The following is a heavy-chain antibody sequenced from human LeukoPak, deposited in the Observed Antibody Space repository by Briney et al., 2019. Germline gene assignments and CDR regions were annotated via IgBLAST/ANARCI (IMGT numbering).Heavy chain of an antibody. Sequence: SETLSLTCTVSGDSISTYYWSWIRQPPGKGLEWIAYIHYRGSTTYNPSLRSRVTISVDTSRNQFSLKLSSVTAADTAVYYCARSRMVRGVIIPPPIDYWGQGTLVTVSS. V-gene: IGHV4-59*01. CDR1: GDSISTYY. J-gene: IGHJ4*02. CDR3: ARSRMVRGVIIPPPIDY. CDR2: IHYRGST. D-gene: IGHD3-10*01.